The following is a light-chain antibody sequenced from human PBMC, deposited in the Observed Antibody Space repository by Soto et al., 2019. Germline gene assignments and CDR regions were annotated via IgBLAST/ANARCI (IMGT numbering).Light chain of an antibody. CDR3: HPRSKWRP. V-gene: IGKV3-11*01. CDR1: QSVSSY. J-gene: IGKJ1*01. Sequence: EIVLTLSPATLSLSPGERATLSCRASQSVSSYLAWYQQRPGQAPRLLIYDTSKRATGIPARFSGSGFGTDYTLTISSLEPEDFALYYCHPRSKWRPFGQRTKVAIK. CDR2: DTS.